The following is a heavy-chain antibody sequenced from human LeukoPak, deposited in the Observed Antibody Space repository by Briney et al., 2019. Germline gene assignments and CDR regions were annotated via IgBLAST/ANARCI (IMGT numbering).Heavy chain of an antibody. CDR2: INWDGGST. J-gene: IGHJ6*03. CDR1: GFTFDDYA. CDR3: AKDSGEIDGSESYLPYYYYMDV. Sequence: QTGGSLRFSCAGSGFTFDDYAMHWVRQAPGKGLEWVSLINWDGGSTYYADSVKGRFTISRDNSRNYLYLQMNSLRPEDTALYYCAKDSGEIDGSESYLPYYYYMDVWGKGTTVTVSS. D-gene: IGHD3-10*01. V-gene: IGHV3-43D*03.